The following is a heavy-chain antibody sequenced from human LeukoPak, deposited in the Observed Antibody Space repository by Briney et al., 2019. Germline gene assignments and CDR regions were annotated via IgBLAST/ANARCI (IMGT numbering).Heavy chain of an antibody. J-gene: IGHJ4*02. CDR2: IYTSGST. CDR3: ARSPLNYYDSSGYPHPFDY. V-gene: IGHV4-4*07. D-gene: IGHD3-22*01. Sequence: SETLSLTCTVSGGSISSYYWSWIRQPAGKGLEWIGRIYTSGSTNYNPSLKSRVTMSVDTSKNQFSLKLSSVTAADTAVYYCARSPLNYYDSSGYPHPFDYWGQGTLVTVSS. CDR1: GGSISSYY.